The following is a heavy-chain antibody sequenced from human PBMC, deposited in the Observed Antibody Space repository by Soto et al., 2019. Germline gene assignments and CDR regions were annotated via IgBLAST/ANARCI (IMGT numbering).Heavy chain of an antibody. Sequence: SETLSLTCTVSGGSISSSSYYWGWIRQPPGKGLEWIGSIYYSGSTYYNPSLKSRVTISVDTSKNQFSLKLSSVTAADTAVYYCASHTPGYYYGSGTPDYYYGMDVWGQGTTVTVSS. J-gene: IGHJ6*02. CDR3: ASHTPGYYYGSGTPDYYYGMDV. CDR1: GGSISSSSYY. D-gene: IGHD3-10*01. V-gene: IGHV4-39*01. CDR2: IYYSGST.